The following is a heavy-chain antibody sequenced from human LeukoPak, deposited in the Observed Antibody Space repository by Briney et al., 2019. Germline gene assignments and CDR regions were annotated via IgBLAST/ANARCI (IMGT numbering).Heavy chain of an antibody. CDR1: GDSISGYY. V-gene: IGHV4-4*07. CDR2: IYTSGST. J-gene: IGHJ4*02. CDR3: ARDRSASYRFDY. Sequence: SETLSLTCSVSGDSISGYYWSWIRQPAGKGLEWIGRIYTSGSTNYNPSLKSRVTMSVDTSKNQFSLNLTSATAADTAVYYCARDRSASYRFDYWGQGTLVTVSS. D-gene: IGHD1-26*01.